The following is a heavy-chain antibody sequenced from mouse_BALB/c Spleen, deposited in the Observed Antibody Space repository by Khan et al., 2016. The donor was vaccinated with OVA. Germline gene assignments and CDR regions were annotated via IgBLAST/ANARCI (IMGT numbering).Heavy chain of an antibody. J-gene: IGHJ2*01. Sequence: QVHVKQSGAELARPGASVKMSCKASGYTFTSYTLHWVKQSPGQGLEWLGYINPSCGYTMYNQKFKAKATLTADKSSSTAYMQLSSLTTEDTAVYYCARTHERWGQGTTLTVSS. CDR1: GYTFTSYT. CDR3: ARTHER. CDR2: INPSCGYT. V-gene: IGHV1-4*01.